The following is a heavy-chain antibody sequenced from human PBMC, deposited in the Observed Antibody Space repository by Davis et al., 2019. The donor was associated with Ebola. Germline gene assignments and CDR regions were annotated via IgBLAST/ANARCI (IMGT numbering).Heavy chain of an antibody. J-gene: IGHJ5*02. CDR3: TRQYMT. CDR2: IRSKANSYAT. D-gene: IGHD1-14*01. V-gene: IGHV3-73*01. Sequence: GESLKISCAASGFTFSGSAMHWVRQASGKGLEWVGRIRSKANSYATAYAASVKGRFTISRDDSKNTAYLQMNSLKTEDTAVYYCTRQYMTWGQGTLVTVSS. CDR1: GFTFSGSA.